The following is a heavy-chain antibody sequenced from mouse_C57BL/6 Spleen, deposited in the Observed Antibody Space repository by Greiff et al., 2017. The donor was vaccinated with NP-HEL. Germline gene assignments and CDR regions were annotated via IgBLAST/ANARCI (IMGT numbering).Heavy chain of an antibody. Sequence: EVQLVESGGGLVQPGGSLKLSCAASGFTFSDYYMYWVRQTPEKRLEWVAYISNGGGSTYYPDTVKGRFTISRDNAKNTLYLQMSRLKSEDTAMYYCARHGVGLGNYFDYWGQGTTLTVSS. J-gene: IGHJ2*01. CDR1: GFTFSDYY. CDR2: ISNGGGST. V-gene: IGHV5-12*01. D-gene: IGHD4-1*01. CDR3: ARHGVGLGNYFDY.